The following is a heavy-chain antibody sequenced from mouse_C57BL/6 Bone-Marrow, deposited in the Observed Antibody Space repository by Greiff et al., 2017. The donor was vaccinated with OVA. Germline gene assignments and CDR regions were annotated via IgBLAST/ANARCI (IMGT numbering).Heavy chain of an antibody. CDR3: ARPLITTVVDWFAY. J-gene: IGHJ3*01. Sequence: EVKLVESGGGLVQPGGSLKLSCAASGFTFSDYYMYWVRQTPEKRLEWVAYISNGGGSTYYPDTVKGRFTISRENAKNTLYLQMSRLKSEDTAMYYCARPLITTVVDWFAYWGQGTLVTVSA. V-gene: IGHV5-12*01. CDR1: GFTFSDYY. D-gene: IGHD1-1*01. CDR2: ISNGGGST.